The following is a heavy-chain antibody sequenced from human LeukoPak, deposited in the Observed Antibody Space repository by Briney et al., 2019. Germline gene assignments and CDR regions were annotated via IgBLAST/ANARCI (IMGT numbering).Heavy chain of an antibody. CDR1: GFTFSSYS. Sequence: GGSLRLSCAASGFTFSSYSMNWVRQAPGKGLEWVSSISSSSSYIYYADSVKGRFTISRDNAKNSLYLQMNSLRAEDTAVYYCARHCSGGSCYDGRFAFDIWGQGTMVTVSS. CDR3: ARHCSGGSCYDGRFAFDI. J-gene: IGHJ3*02. D-gene: IGHD2-15*01. V-gene: IGHV3-21*01. CDR2: ISSSSSYI.